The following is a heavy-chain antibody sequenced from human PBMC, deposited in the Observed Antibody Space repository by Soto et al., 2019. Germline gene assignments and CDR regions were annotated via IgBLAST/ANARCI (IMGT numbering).Heavy chain of an antibody. D-gene: IGHD3-3*01. Sequence: QLQLQESGSGLVKPSQTLSLTCAVSGVSISSDGYSWSWIRQPPGKGLEWIGFMYQSGSTYYNPSLHSQRITSVDRSKNQFSLKLTSVTAADTAVYYCARSYYDFWTSYHYGMDVWGQGTTVTVSS. J-gene: IGHJ6*02. CDR1: GVSISSDGYS. CDR2: MYQSGST. CDR3: ARSYYDFWTSYHYGMDV. V-gene: IGHV4-30-2*01.